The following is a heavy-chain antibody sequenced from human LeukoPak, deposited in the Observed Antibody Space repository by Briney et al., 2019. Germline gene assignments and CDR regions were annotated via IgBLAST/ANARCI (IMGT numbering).Heavy chain of an antibody. CDR1: GFTFSSHA. D-gene: IGHD3-22*01. Sequence: GRSLRLSCAASGFTFSSHAMSWVRQAPGNGLEWVSAISGSGGSTYYADSVKGRFTISRDNSRNTLYLQMNSLRAEDTAIYYCAKGPSYYYDSSGYDYFDYWGQGTRVTVSS. V-gene: IGHV3-23*01. CDR3: AKGPSYYYDSSGYDYFDY. J-gene: IGHJ4*02. CDR2: ISGSGGST.